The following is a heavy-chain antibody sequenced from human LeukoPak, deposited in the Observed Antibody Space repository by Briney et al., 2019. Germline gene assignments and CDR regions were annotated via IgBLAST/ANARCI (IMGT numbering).Heavy chain of an antibody. CDR1: GFTVSSNE. V-gene: IGHV3-20*04. Sequence: GGSLRLSCAASGFTVSSNEMSWVRQAPGKGLEWVSGINWNGGSTGYADSVKGRFTISRDNAKNSLYLQMNSLRAEDTALYYCAREHDFWSGYSLDAFDIWGQGTLVTVPS. D-gene: IGHD3-3*01. J-gene: IGHJ3*02. CDR2: INWNGGST. CDR3: AREHDFWSGYSLDAFDI.